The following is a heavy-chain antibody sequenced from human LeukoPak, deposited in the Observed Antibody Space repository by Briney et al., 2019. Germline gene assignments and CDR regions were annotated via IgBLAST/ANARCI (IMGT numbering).Heavy chain of an antibody. D-gene: IGHD6-19*01. V-gene: IGHV3-23*01. CDR3: AKDFSSGLFDY. Sequence: GGSLRLSCAASGFTFSSFAMSWVRQTPGKGLEWVSTISHDGGSTYFADSVKGRFTISRDNSKSTLYLQMNSLRAEDTALCFCAKDFSSGLFDYWGQGTLVAVSS. J-gene: IGHJ4*02. CDR2: ISHDGGST. CDR1: GFTFSSFA.